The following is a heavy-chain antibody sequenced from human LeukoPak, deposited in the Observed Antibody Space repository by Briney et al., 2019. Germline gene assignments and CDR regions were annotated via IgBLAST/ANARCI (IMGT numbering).Heavy chain of an antibody. CDR1: GFIFDTYR. CDR3: ARDSPGTTASDY. V-gene: IGHV3-21*01. D-gene: IGHD1-1*01. Sequence: GGSLRLSCAASGFIFDTYRMNWVRQAPGKGLEWVSSISASGSYIYYADSLKGRFTMSRDSTKNSLYLQMNSLRAEDTAVYYCARDSPGTTASDYWGQGTLVTVSS. CDR2: ISASGSYI. J-gene: IGHJ4*02.